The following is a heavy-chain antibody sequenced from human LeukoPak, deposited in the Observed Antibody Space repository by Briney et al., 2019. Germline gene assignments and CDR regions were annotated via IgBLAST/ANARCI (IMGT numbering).Heavy chain of an antibody. J-gene: IGHJ3*02. Sequence: SETLSLTCTVSGDSISSYYWSWIRQPPGKGLEWIGYIYYSGSTYYNPSLKSRATISVDTSKNQFSLKLSSVTAADTAVYYCAREDAQEGTNAFDIWGQGTMVTVSS. CDR2: IYYSGST. CDR1: GDSISSYY. D-gene: IGHD2-2*01. CDR3: AREDAQEGTNAFDI. V-gene: IGHV4-59*01.